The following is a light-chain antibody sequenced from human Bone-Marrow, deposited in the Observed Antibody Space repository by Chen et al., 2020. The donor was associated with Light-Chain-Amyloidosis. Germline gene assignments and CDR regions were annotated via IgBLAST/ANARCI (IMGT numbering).Light chain of an antibody. Sequence: NFMLTQPHSVSESPGKTVIISCTRSSGSIATNYVQWYQQRPGSSPTTVSYEDDQRPSGVPVRLSGSIDRSSNSASLSISGLKTEDEADYYCQSYQGSSQGVFGGGTKLTV. V-gene: IGLV6-57*01. J-gene: IGLJ3*02. CDR3: QSYQGSSQGV. CDR2: EDD. CDR1: SGSIATNY.